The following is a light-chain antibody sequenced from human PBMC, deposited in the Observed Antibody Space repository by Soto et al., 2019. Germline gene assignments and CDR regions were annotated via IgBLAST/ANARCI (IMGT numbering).Light chain of an antibody. CDR1: SSDVGGYNS. V-gene: IGLV2-14*01. Sequence: QSVLTHPASVSGSPRQSTTISCTGTSSDVGGYNSVSWYQQHPGKAPKLMIYEVSNRPSGVSNRFSGSKSGNTASLTVSGLQAEDEADYYCSSFTSSSTLYVFGTGTKVTVL. CDR3: SSFTSSSTLYV. J-gene: IGLJ1*01. CDR2: EVS.